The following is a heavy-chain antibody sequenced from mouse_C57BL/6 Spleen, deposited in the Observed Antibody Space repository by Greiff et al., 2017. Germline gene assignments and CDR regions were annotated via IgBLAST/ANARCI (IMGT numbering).Heavy chain of an antibody. J-gene: IGHJ4*01. CDR3: ARDGYGYYGSSPYYAMDY. D-gene: IGHD1-1*01. Sequence: VQLQQSGPELVKPGASVKIPCKASGYTFTDYNMDWVKQSHGKSLEWIGDINPNNGGTIYNQKFKGKATLTVDKSSSTAYMELRSLTSEDTAVYYCARDGYGYYGSSPYYAMDYWGQGTSVTVSS. CDR2: INPNNGGT. CDR1: GYTFTDYN. V-gene: IGHV1-18*01.